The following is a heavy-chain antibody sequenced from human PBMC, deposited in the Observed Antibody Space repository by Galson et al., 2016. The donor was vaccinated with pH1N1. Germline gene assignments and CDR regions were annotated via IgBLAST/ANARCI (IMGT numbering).Heavy chain of an antibody. Sequence: SLRLSCAASGLVFRAYSMHWVRQAPGKGLEWVAVLSYDETKEYYGDSVKGRFTISRDISKNTLYLQLSRLRPDDTAVYYCARGPKSSSGWNFYYYGMDVWGQGTTVTGSA. CDR1: GLVFRAYS. CDR2: LSYDETKE. D-gene: IGHD6-19*01. J-gene: IGHJ6*01. V-gene: IGHV3-30-3*01. CDR3: ARGPKSSSGWNFYYYGMDV.